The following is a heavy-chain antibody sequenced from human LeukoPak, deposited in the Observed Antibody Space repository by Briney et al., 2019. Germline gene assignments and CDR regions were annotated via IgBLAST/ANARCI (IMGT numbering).Heavy chain of an antibody. CDR1: GGSFSGYY. J-gene: IGHJ4*02. Sequence: SETLSLTCAVYGGSFSGYYWSWIRQPPGKGLEWIGEINHSGSTNYNPSLKSRVTISVDTSKNQFSLKLSSVTAADTAVYYCARRDYGDYEFGYWGQGTLDTVSS. CDR2: INHSGST. CDR3: ARRDYGDYEFGY. D-gene: IGHD4-17*01. V-gene: IGHV4-34*01.